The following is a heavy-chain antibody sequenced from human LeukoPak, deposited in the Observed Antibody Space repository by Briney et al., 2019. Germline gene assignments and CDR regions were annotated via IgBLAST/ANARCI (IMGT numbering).Heavy chain of an antibody. CDR1: GFTFSSYG. CDR3: AKDQGGSNDY. Sequence: GGSLRLSCAPSGFTFSSYGMSWVRQAPGRGLEWVSTISGSGGNTYYADSVKGRFTISRDNSKNTLNLQMNSLRAEDTAVYYCAKDQGGSNDYWGQGTLVTVSS. V-gene: IGHV3-23*01. CDR2: ISGSGGNT. J-gene: IGHJ4*02. D-gene: IGHD5-12*01.